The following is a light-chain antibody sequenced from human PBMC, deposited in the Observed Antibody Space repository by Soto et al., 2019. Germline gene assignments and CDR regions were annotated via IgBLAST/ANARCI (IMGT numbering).Light chain of an antibody. CDR2: DAS. J-gene: IGKJ3*01. CDR1: QSVRTS. Sequence: EIVLTQSPATLSLSPGERATLSCRASQSVRTSLAWYQHKFGQAPRLLIYDASNRASGIPARFSGSGSGTDFTLTISSLEPEDFAVYYCQQRGDWPITFGPGTKVGIK. V-gene: IGKV3-11*01. CDR3: QQRGDWPIT.